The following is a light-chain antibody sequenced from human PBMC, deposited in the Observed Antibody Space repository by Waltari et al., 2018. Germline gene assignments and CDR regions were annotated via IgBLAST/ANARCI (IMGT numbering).Light chain of an antibody. CDR1: QSIGNY. V-gene: IGKV1-39*01. CDR2: SAS. Sequence: DIQMTQSPSSLSAVVGDRVTITCRASQSIGNYLNWYQQKPGKAPQLLIYSASSLQRGVPSRFSGRGSGTEFSLTISSLQPDDFATYYCQQYNSYTFGQGTKLEIK. CDR3: QQYNSYT. J-gene: IGKJ2*01.